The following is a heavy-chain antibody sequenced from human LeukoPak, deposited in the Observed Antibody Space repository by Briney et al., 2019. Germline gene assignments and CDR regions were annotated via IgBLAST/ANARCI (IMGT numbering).Heavy chain of an antibody. J-gene: IGHJ4*02. V-gene: IGHV3-20*04. CDR1: GFSFSDAW. D-gene: IGHD6-19*01. CDR3: ARVTDISVAAYFDY. Sequence: GGSLRLSCAASGFSFSDAWMSWVRQAPGKGLEWVSTINWNGGSTGYADSVKGRFTISRGNAKNSLYLQMNSLRAEDTALYYCARVTDISVAAYFDYWGQGTLVTVSS. CDR2: INWNGGST.